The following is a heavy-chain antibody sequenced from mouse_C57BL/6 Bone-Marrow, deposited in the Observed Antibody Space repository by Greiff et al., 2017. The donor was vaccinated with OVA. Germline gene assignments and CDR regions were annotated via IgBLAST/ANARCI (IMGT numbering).Heavy chain of an antibody. V-gene: IGHV5-6*01. J-gene: IGHJ3*02. CDR3: ARHDCYGSSSFCY. Sequence: EVKLMESGGDLVKPGGSLKLSCAASGFTFSSYGMSWVRQTPDKRLEWVATISSGGSYTYYPDSVKGRFTISLDNAKNTLYLQMSSLKSEDTAMYYCARHDCYGSSSFCYWGQGTLVTVSS. CDR1: GFTFSSYG. D-gene: IGHD1-1*01. CDR2: ISSGGSYT.